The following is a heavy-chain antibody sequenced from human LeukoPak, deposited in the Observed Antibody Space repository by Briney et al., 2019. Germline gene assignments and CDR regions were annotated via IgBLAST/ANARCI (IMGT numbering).Heavy chain of an antibody. D-gene: IGHD4-11*01. CDR3: ARTPSAGLHGRDYYMDV. Sequence: SETLSLTCTVSGGSISSYYWSWIRQPAGKGLEWIGRIYTSGSTNYNPSLKSRVTMSVDTSKNQFSLKLSSVTAADTAVYYCARTPSAGLHGRDYYMDVWGKGTTVTVSS. CDR1: GGSISSYY. V-gene: IGHV4-4*07. CDR2: IYTSGST. J-gene: IGHJ6*03.